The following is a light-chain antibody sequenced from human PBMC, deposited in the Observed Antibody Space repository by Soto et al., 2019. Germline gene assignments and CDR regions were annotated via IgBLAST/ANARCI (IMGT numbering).Light chain of an antibody. CDR1: QSLLHSNGYNS. J-gene: IGKJ4*01. V-gene: IGKV2-28*01. CDR2: LGS. Sequence: DIVMTQSPLSLPVTPGEPASISCRSSQSLLHSNGYNSLDWYLQKPGQSPQLLIYLGSNRDSGVPDRFSGSGSGTDFTLKISRVEAEDVGVYYCMQALQTPLTFGGGTKVEIK. CDR3: MQALQTPLT.